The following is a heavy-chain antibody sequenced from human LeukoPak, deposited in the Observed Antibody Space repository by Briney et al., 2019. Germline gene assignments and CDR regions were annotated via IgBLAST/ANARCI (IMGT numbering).Heavy chain of an antibody. CDR1: GGSISSYY. CDR3: ARTAPPYYDFWSGHGGWFDP. Sequence: SETLSLTCTVSGGSISSYYWSWIRQPPGKGLEWIGYIYYSGSTNYNPSLKSRVTISVDTSKNRFSLKLSSVTAADTAVYYCARTAPPYYDFWSGHGGWFDPWGQGTLVTVSS. D-gene: IGHD3-3*01. CDR2: IYYSGST. V-gene: IGHV4-59*01. J-gene: IGHJ5*02.